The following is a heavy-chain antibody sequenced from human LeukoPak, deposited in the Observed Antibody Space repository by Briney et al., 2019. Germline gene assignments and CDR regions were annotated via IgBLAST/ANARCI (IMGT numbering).Heavy chain of an antibody. V-gene: IGHV3-9*02. D-gene: IGHD4-17*01. CDR2: ISWNSGSI. Sequence: PGRSLRLSCAASGFTSDDYAMHWVRQAPGKGLEWVSGISWNSGSIGYADSVKGRFTISRDNAKNSLYLQMDSLRAEDTALYYCAKDGGRLRGLYGMDVWGQGTTVTVSS. J-gene: IGHJ6*02. CDR1: GFTSDDYA. CDR3: AKDGGRLRGLYGMDV.